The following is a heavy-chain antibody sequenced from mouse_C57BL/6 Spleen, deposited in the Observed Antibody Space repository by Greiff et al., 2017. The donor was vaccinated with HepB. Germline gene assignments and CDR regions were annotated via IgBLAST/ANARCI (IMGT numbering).Heavy chain of an antibody. Sequence: QVQLQQSGPELVKPGASVKLSCKASGYTFTSYDINWVKQRPGQGLEWIGWIYPRDGSTKYNEKFKGKATLTVDTSSSTAYMELHSLTSEDSAVYVCARPFITTVPSFAYWGQGTLVTVSA. CDR1: GYTFTSYD. J-gene: IGHJ3*01. V-gene: IGHV1-85*01. CDR2: IYPRDGST. CDR3: ARPFITTVPSFAY. D-gene: IGHD1-1*01.